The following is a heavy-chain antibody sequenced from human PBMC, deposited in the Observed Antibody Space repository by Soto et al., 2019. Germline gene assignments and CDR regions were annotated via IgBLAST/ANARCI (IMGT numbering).Heavy chain of an antibody. J-gene: IGHJ6*02. CDR3: ARGKTAGFYYYYGMDV. CDR2: INHSGST. D-gene: IGHD6-13*01. Sequence: PSETLSLTCAVYGGSFSCYYWSWIRQPPGKGLEWIGEINHSGSTNYNPSLKSRVTISVDTSKNQFSLKLSSVTAADTAVYYCARGKTAGFYYYYGMDVWGQGTTVTVSS. CDR1: GGSFSCYY. V-gene: IGHV4-34*01.